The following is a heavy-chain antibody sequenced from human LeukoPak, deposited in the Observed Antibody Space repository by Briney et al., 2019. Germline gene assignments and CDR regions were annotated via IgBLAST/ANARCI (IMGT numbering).Heavy chain of an antibody. CDR3: ARLQGIHDYGGTFYYYGMDV. J-gene: IGHJ6*02. CDR2: LYYSGST. Sequence: SETLSLTCTVSGDSISSYSWSWIRQPPGKGLEWIGKLYYSGSTNYSPSLKSRVTISIHTSVNQFSLMLSSVTAADTAVYYCARLQGIHDYGGTFYYYGMDVWGQGTTVTVS. CDR1: GDSISSYS. D-gene: IGHD4-23*01. V-gene: IGHV4-59*08.